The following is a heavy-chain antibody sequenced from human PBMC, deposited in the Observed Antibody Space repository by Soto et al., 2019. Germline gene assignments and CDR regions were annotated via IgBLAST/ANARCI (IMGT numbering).Heavy chain of an antibody. Sequence: ASVKVSCKASGYTFTSYAMHWVRQAPGQRLEWMGWINAGNGNTKYSQKFQGRVTITRDTSASTAYMELSSLRSEDTAVYYCAKDLRITPVVPAQSPFDYWGQGTLVTVSS. CDR3: AKDLRITPVVPAQSPFDY. CDR2: INAGNGNT. J-gene: IGHJ4*02. V-gene: IGHV1-3*01. D-gene: IGHD2-2*01. CDR1: GYTFTSYA.